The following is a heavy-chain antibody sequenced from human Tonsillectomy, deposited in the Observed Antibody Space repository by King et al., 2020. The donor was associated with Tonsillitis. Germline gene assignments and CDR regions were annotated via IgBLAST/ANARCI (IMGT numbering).Heavy chain of an antibody. D-gene: IGHD3-3*01. V-gene: IGHV4-30-4*01. J-gene: IGHJ6*03. CDR1: GGSISSGDYY. CDR2: IYYSGSP. CDR3: AREAFWSGYTPLGNYYYMDV. Sequence: VQLQESGPGLVKPSQTLSLTCTISGGSISSGDYYWSWVRQPPGKGLEWIGYIYYSGSPYYSPSLKSRTTISADTSKTQFSLKLRSVTAADTAVYYCAREAFWSGYTPLGNYYYMDVGGKGTTVTVSS.